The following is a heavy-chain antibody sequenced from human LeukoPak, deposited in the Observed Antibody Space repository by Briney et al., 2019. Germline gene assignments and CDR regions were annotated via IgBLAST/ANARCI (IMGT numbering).Heavy chain of an antibody. CDR1: GGSFSGYY. CDR3: ASTYYYDSSYGY. CDR2: INHSGST. J-gene: IGHJ4*02. Sequence: KPSETLSLTCAVYGGSFSGYYWSWIRQPPGKGLEWIGEINHSGSTNYNPSLKSRVTISVDTSKNQFSLKLSSVTAADTAVYYCASTYYYDSSYGYWGQGTLVTVSS. V-gene: IGHV4-34*01. D-gene: IGHD3-22*01.